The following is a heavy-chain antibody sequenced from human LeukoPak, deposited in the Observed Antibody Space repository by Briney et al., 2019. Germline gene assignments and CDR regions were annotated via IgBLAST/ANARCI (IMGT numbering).Heavy chain of an antibody. CDR2: ITGSGGNT. CDR3: AKAASSSWPSYYYGMDV. D-gene: IGHD6-13*01. CDR1: GFIFSSYS. J-gene: IGHJ6*02. V-gene: IGHV3-23*01. Sequence: GGSLRLSCAASGFIFSSYSMSWVSQAPGKGLEWVSVITGSGGNTYYADSVKGRFTISKDNSKNTVYLQMSSLRVDDTAVYYCAKAASSSWPSYYYGMDVWGQGTTVTVSS.